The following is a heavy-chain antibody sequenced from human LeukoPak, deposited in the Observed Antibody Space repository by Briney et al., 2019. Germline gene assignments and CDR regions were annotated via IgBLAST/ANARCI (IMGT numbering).Heavy chain of an antibody. D-gene: IGHD3-10*01. CDR2: IDWDDDK. J-gene: IGHJ6*02. V-gene: IGHV2-70*01. CDR1: GFSLSTSGMC. CDR3: ARMGSSWFGEGDYGMDV. Sequence: SGPALVKPPQTLTLTCTFSGFSLSTSGMCASWIRQPPGKALEWLALIDWDDDKYYSTSLKTRLTISKDTSKNQVVLTMTNMDPVDTATYYCARMGSSWFGEGDYGMDVWGQGTTVTVSS.